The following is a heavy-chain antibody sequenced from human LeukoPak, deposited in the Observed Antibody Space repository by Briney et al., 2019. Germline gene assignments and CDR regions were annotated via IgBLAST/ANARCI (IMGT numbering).Heavy chain of an antibody. V-gene: IGHV3-23*01. CDR1: GFTFNNFA. CDR2: LTGSGQYT. D-gene: IGHD2-15*01. CDR3: ATHKGYCSGGGCYPRYFQY. J-gene: IGHJ1*01. Sequence: PGGSLRLSCAASGFTFNNFAMSWVRQAPGEGLEWVSTLTGSGQYTYYADSVKGRLTISRDNSENTLYLQMNSLRAEDTAVYYCATHKGYCSGGGCYPRYFQYWGQGTLVTVSS.